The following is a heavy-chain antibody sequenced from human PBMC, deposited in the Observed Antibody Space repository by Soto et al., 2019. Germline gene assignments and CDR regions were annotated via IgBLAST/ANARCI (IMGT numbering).Heavy chain of an antibody. CDR1: GFTFSNYA. D-gene: IGHD3-3*01. J-gene: IGHJ3*02. CDR3: ASFKSIFGAKRGNAFDI. V-gene: IGHV3-30-3*01. Sequence: GGSLRLSCAASGFTFSNYAMHWVRQAPGKGLEWVAVISYDGSDKYNANSVKGRFTISRDNSKNTLYLQMNSLRAEDTAVYYCASFKSIFGAKRGNAFDIWGQGTMVTVSS. CDR2: ISYDGSDK.